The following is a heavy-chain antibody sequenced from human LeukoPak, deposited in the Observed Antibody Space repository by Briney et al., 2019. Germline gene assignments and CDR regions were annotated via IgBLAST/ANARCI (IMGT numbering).Heavy chain of an antibody. CDR1: GGSISSYY. CDR3: ARDGADYYGSGSYSPS. J-gene: IGHJ5*02. CDR2: IYTSGST. Sequence: PSETLSLTCTVSGGSISSYYWSWIRQPAGKGLEWIGRIYTSGSTNYNPSLKSRVTMSVDTSKNQFSLKLSPVTAADTAVYYCARDGADYYGSGSYSPSWGQGTLVTVSS. V-gene: IGHV4-4*07. D-gene: IGHD3-10*01.